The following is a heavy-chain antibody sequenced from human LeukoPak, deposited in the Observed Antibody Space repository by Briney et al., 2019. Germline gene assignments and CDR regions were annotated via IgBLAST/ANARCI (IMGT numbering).Heavy chain of an antibody. CDR2: IIPILGIA. D-gene: IGHD3-22*01. V-gene: IGHV1-69*04. Sequence: ASVKVSCKASGGTFSSYAISWVRQAPGQGLEWMGRIIPILGIANYAQKFQGRVTITADKSTSTAYMELSSLRSEDTALYYCAHFTNYYDSSGSDYWGQGTLVTVSS. CDR1: GGTFSSYA. CDR3: AHFTNYYDSSGSDY. J-gene: IGHJ4*02.